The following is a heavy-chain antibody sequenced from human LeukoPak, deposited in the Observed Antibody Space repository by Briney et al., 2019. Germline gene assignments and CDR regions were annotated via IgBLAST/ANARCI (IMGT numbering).Heavy chain of an antibody. Sequence: SETLSLTRTVSGGSISSYYWSWIRQPPGKGLEWIGYIYYSGSTNYNPSLKSRVTISVDTSKNQFSLKLSSVTAADTAVYYCARLPGGYDYIWGSYRPGWAFDIWGQGTMVTVSS. J-gene: IGHJ3*02. CDR3: ARLPGGYDYIWGSYRPGWAFDI. D-gene: IGHD3-16*02. V-gene: IGHV4-59*01. CDR2: IYYSGST. CDR1: GGSISSYY.